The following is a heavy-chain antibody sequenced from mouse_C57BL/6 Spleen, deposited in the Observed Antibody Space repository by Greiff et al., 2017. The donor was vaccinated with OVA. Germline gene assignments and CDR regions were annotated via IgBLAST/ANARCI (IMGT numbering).Heavy chain of an antibody. J-gene: IGHJ2*01. V-gene: IGHV1-82*01. Sequence: QVQLQQSGPELVKPGASVKISCKASGYAFSSSWMNWVKQRPGKGLEWIGRIYPGDGDTNYNGKFKGKATLTADKSSSTAYMQRSSLTSEDSAVYFCARLLYYFDYWGQGTTRTVSS. CDR3: ARLLYYFDY. D-gene: IGHD1-1*01. CDR1: GYAFSSSW. CDR2: IYPGDGDT.